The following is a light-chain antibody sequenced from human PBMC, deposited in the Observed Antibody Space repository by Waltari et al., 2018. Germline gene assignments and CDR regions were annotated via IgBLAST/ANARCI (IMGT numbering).Light chain of an antibody. V-gene: IGKV3-11*01. J-gene: IGKJ5*01. Sequence: EIVLTQSPATLSLSPGQRGTLSCRASQSVGVNLAWYQQKPGQAPRLLIYDASNRATSIPARFVGSGSGTDFTLTITGLEPEDFAVYYCQQRRTWPSITFGQGTRLEI. CDR3: QQRRTWPSIT. CDR2: DAS. CDR1: QSVGVN.